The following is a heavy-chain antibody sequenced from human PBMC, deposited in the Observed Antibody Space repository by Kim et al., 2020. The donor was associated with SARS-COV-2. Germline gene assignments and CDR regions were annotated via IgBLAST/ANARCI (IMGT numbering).Heavy chain of an antibody. D-gene: IGHD2-15*01. V-gene: IGHV3-72*01. CDR3: VLTYCFSHMCLSDY. Sequence: GGSLRLSCVASGFTFSDHYMDWVRQAPGKGLEWVGRIRNKANSYTTEYAASVKGRFTISRDDSKNSLYLQMNSLKTEDTAVYYCVLTYCFSHMCLSDYWGQGTLVTVSS. CDR2: IRNKANSYTT. J-gene: IGHJ4*02. CDR1: GFTFSDHY.